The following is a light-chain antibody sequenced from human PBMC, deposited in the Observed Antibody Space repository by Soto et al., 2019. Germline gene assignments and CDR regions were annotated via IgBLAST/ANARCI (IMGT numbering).Light chain of an antibody. CDR1: QSVSSY. J-gene: IGKJ1*01. Sequence: EIVLTQSPATLSLSPGERATLSCRASQSVSSYLAWYQQKPGQAPRLLIYDASNRATGIPARFSGSGSGTDLTLTISSLEPEAFAVYYCQQRSNWPAWTFGQGTKVEIK. CDR3: QQRSNWPAWT. CDR2: DAS. V-gene: IGKV3-11*01.